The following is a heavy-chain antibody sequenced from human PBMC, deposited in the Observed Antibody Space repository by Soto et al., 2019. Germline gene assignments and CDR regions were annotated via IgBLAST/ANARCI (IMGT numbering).Heavy chain of an antibody. CDR1: GLTFSNYW. D-gene: IGHD3-9*01. V-gene: IGHV3-7*03. CDR3: ARDRRYGSDY. CDR2: IEEDGSEE. J-gene: IGHJ4*02. Sequence: GGPMRLSCEACGLTFSNYWMSRVRQAPGKGLEWVANIEEDGSEEYYVDSMKGRFTISRDNSKNSLFLQMNSLSAEDTAVYYCARDRRYGSDYWGQGTLVTVSS.